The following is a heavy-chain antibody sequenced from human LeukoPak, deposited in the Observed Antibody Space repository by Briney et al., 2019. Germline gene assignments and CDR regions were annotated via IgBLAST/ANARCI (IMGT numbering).Heavy chain of an antibody. CDR2: ISWNSGSI. J-gene: IGHJ4*02. CDR1: GFTFDDYA. Sequence: GRSLRLSCAASGFTFDDYAMHWVRQAPGKGLEWVSGISWNSGSIGYADSVKGRFTISKGNAKNSLYLQMNSLRAEDTALYYCAKDITWGSGSSTFDYWGQGTLVTVSS. V-gene: IGHV3-9*01. D-gene: IGHD3-10*01. CDR3: AKDITWGSGSSTFDY.